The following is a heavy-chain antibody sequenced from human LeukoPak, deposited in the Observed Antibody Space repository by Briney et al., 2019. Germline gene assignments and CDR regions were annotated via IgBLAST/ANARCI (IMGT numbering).Heavy chain of an antibody. CDR2: ISAYNCNT. CDR3: ARAYSGSYYYY. Sequence: GASVKVSCKASAYTFTSYGISWVRQAPGQGLEWMGWISAYNCNTDYAQKFQGRVTMTTDTSTSTAYMEVRSLRSDDTAVYYCARAYSGSYYYYWGQGTLVTVSS. J-gene: IGHJ4*02. D-gene: IGHD1-26*01. CDR1: AYTFTSYG. V-gene: IGHV1-18*01.